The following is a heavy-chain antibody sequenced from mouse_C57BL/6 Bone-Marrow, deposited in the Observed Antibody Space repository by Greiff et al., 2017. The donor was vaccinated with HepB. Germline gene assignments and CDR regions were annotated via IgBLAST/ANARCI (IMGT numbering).Heavy chain of an antibody. V-gene: IGHV1-18*01. CDR1: GYTFTDYN. D-gene: IGHD1-1*01. Sequence: DVQLQESGPELVKPGASVKIPCKASGYTFTDYNMDWVKQSHGKSLEWIGDINPNNGGTIYNHKFKGKATLTVDKSSSTAYMELRSLTSEDTAVYYCARGPRYYYFNYYFDYWGQGTTLTVSS. J-gene: IGHJ2*01. CDR2: INPNNGGT. CDR3: ARGPRYYYFNYYFDY.